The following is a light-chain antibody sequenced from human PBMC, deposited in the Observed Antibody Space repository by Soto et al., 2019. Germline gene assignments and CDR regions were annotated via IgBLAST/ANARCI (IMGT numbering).Light chain of an antibody. Sequence: QSALTQPASVSGSPGQSITISCTGTSSDVGYNYVSWFQHHPGKGPKLMIYEVSNRPSGVSNRFSGSRSGNTASLTISGLQTEDEADYYCSSYTTSSLWVFGGGTKLTVL. CDR1: SSDVGYNY. CDR3: SSYTTSSLWV. CDR2: EVS. J-gene: IGLJ3*02. V-gene: IGLV2-14*01.